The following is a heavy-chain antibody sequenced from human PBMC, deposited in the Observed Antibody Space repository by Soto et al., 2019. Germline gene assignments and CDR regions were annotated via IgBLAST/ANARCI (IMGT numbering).Heavy chain of an antibody. CDR3: AKRSSSSTFDY. CDR1: GFTFANSW. CDR2: IKQDGSEK. D-gene: IGHD6-6*01. J-gene: IGHJ4*02. Sequence: GGSLRLSCTASGFTFANSWMSWVRQAPGKGLEWVANIKQDGSEKYYVDSVKGRFTISRDNAKNSLDLQMNSLRAEDTAVYYCAKRSSSSTFDYWGQGTLVTVSS. V-gene: IGHV3-7*01.